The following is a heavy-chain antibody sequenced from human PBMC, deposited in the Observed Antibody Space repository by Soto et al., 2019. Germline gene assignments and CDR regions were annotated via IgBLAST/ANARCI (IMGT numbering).Heavy chain of an antibody. Sequence: QVQLQESGPGLVKPSQTLSLTCTVSGGSISSGGYYWSWIRQHPGKGLEWIGYIYYSGSTYYNPSLMSRVTISVDTAKIQFSLKLSSVTAADTAVYYCARYLHGGNSVGYYYYGMDVWGQGTTVTVSS. CDR2: IYYSGST. D-gene: IGHD2-21*02. J-gene: IGHJ6*02. V-gene: IGHV4-31*03. CDR1: GGSISSGGYY. CDR3: ARYLHGGNSVGYYYYGMDV.